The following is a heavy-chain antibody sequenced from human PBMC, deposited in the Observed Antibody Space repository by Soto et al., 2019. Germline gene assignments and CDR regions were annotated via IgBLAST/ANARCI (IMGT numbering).Heavy chain of an antibody. V-gene: IGHV3-66*01. CDR3: AREGVVAASV. Sequence: EVQLVESGGGLVQPGGSLRLSCAASGFTVSSNYMSWVRQAPGKGLEWVSVIYSGGSTNYADSVKGRFPISRDNSRISLYIQMNSLRAAATDVYYCAREGVVAASVWGQGTLVTVCS. CDR2: IYSGGST. CDR1: GFTVSSNY. J-gene: IGHJ4*02. D-gene: IGHD2-15*01.